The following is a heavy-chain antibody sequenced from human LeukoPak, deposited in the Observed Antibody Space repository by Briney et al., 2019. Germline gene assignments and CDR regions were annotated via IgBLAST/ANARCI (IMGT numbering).Heavy chain of an antibody. CDR1: GFTFSDYD. CDR2: ISYLSSHV. Sequence: GGSLRLSCSASGFTFSDYDMNWVRQAPGKGLEWVSSISYLSSHVYYGDSVKGRFSISRDNAKNSLNLQMNSLGAEDTAIYYCGRAFPPLRTSSAGDLWGQGILVTVSS. CDR3: GRAFPPLRTSSAGDL. D-gene: IGHD3-16*01. V-gene: IGHV3-21*01. J-gene: IGHJ4*02.